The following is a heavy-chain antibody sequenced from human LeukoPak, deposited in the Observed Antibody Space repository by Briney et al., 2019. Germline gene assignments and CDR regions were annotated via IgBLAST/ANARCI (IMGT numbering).Heavy chain of an antibody. Sequence: ASVKVSCKASGYTFTGYYMHWVRQAPGQGLEWMGWINPNSGGTNYAQKFQGWVTMTRDTSISTAYMELSRLRSDDTAVYYCALTVTTIAFDMWCEGTMVTVPS. V-gene: IGHV1-2*04. CDR2: INPNSGGT. J-gene: IGHJ3*02. D-gene: IGHD4-17*01. CDR3: ALTVTTIAFDM. CDR1: GYTFTGYY.